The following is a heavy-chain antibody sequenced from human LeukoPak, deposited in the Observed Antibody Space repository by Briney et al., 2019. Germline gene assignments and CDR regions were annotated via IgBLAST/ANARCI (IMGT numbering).Heavy chain of an antibody. D-gene: IGHD1-26*01. Sequence: PGGSLRLSCAASGFTFSSYSMNWVRQAPGKGLEWVSGITGNGGTTYYADSVKGRFTISRDNSKNTVYLQMNSLRAEDTAVYYCARDDSGSYRVTTFDYWGQGTLVTVSS. CDR2: ITGNGGTT. CDR3: ARDDSGSYRVTTFDY. CDR1: GFTFSSYS. V-gene: IGHV3-23*01. J-gene: IGHJ4*02.